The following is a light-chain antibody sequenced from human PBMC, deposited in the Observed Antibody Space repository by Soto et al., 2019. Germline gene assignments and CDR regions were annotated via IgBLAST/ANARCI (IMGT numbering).Light chain of an antibody. J-gene: IGKJ4*01. Sequence: IVMTQSPATLSVSPGDEVTLSCRASENVGTNLAWYQQKPGQAPRLLIYGSSTRATGIPATFSGSGSGTEFTLTISSLQSEECAIYYCEEYNNCGLSFGGGTKVEIK. CDR1: ENVGTN. CDR2: GSS. CDR3: EEYNNCGLS. V-gene: IGKV3D-15*01.